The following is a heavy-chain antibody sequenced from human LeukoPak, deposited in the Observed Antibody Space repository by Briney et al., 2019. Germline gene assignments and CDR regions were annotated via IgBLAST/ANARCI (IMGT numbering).Heavy chain of an antibody. V-gene: IGHV3-33*06. CDR3: AKAGASIAAAHDY. CDR2: IWYDGSNK. CDR1: GFTFSSYG. J-gene: IGHJ4*02. D-gene: IGHD6-13*01. Sequence: GGSLRLSCAASGFTFSSYGMHWVRQAPGKGLEWVAVIWYDGSNKYYADSVKGRFTISRDNSKNTLYLQMNSLRAEDTAVYYCAKAGASIAAAHDYWGQGTLVTVSS.